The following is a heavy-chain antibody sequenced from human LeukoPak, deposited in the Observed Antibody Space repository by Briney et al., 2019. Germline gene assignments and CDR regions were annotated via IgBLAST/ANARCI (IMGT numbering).Heavy chain of an antibody. V-gene: IGHV3-30*04. Sequence: GRSLRLSCVASGFSFSGYAIHWVRQAPGRGLEWVALTSYNGGRREFADSVRGRFTIDRDNSKNTLYLQMNSLRAEDTAVYYCAKDQEGIAAANDYWGQGTLVTVSS. J-gene: IGHJ4*02. CDR1: GFSFSGYA. CDR3: AKDQEGIAAANDY. CDR2: TSYNGGRR. D-gene: IGHD6-13*01.